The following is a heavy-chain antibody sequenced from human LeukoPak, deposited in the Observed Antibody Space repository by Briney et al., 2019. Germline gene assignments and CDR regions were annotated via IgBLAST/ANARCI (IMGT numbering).Heavy chain of an antibody. J-gene: IGHJ1*01. CDR1: GYTFTGYY. CDR3: ARDGGYCSGGSCYTGYFQH. CDR2: INPNSGGT. Sequence: ASVKVSCKASGYTFTGYYMHWVRQAPGQGLEWMGWINPNSGGTNYAQKFQGRVTMTRDTSISTAYMELSRLRSDDTAVYYCARDGGYCSGGSCYTGYFQHWGQGTLVTVSS. V-gene: IGHV1-2*02. D-gene: IGHD2-15*01.